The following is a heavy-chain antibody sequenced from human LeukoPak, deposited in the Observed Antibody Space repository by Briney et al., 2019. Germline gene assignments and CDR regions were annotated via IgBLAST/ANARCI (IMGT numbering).Heavy chain of an antibody. CDR1: GFTFSSYG. J-gene: IGHJ6*02. D-gene: IGHD5-24*01. CDR2: IWYDGSNK. Sequence: GGSLRLSCAASGFTFSSYGMHWVRQAPGKGLEWVAVIWYDGSNKYYADSVKGRFTISRDNSKNTLYLQMNSLRAEDTAVCYCARREYYYGMDVWGQGTTVTVSS. V-gene: IGHV3-33*01. CDR3: ARREYYYGMDV.